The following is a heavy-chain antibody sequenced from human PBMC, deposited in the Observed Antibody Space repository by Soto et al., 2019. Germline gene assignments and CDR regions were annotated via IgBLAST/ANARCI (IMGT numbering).Heavy chain of an antibody. CDR1: GDSIISADSY. Sequence: PSETLSLTCAVSGDSIISADSYWFWIRKHPGKGLEWIGYIAYSADTYYNPSLRSRVTISADTSENKFSLTLKSVTAADTAVYLCARDFERSAISXWGQGTSFTISX. J-gene: IGHJ5*02. CDR3: ARDFERSAISX. D-gene: IGHD3-9*01. CDR2: IAYSADT. V-gene: IGHV4-31*11.